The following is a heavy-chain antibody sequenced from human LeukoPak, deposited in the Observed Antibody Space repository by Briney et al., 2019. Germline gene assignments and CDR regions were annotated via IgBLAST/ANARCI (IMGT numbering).Heavy chain of an antibody. J-gene: IGHJ1*01. CDR3: ARGPGDFWSAYSNV. Sequence: ASVKVSCKASGYTFTSYDINWVRQATGQGLEWMGWMNPNSGNTGYAQKFQGRVTITRNTSISTAYMELRTLRSEDTDVYYCARGPGDFWSAYSNVWRQGTLVTVSS. CDR1: GYTFTSYD. V-gene: IGHV1-8*03. D-gene: IGHD3-3*01. CDR2: MNPNSGNT.